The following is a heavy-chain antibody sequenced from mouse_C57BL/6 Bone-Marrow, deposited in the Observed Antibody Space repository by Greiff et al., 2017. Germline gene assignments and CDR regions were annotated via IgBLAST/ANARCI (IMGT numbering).Heavy chain of an antibody. Sequence: EVQLQQSGPVLVKPGASVKLSCKASGYTFTDYYMHWVKQSYGKSLEWIGVINPYNGGLSYNQKFKGKATLTVDKSSSTAYMELNSRTSEDSAFEYCARRRGFDGNYGECAYWGQGTLVTVSA. J-gene: IGHJ3*01. CDR1: GYTFTDYY. CDR2: INPYNGGL. CDR3: ARRRGFDGNYGECAY. V-gene: IGHV1-19*01. D-gene: IGHD2-1*01.